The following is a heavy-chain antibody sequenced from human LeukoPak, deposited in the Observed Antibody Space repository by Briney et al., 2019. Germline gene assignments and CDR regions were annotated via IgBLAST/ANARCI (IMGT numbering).Heavy chain of an antibody. V-gene: IGHV1-46*01. J-gene: IGHJ4*02. CDR1: GYTFTSHY. CDR2: INPSGGST. CDR3: AREGPYCSSTSCYGGFDY. D-gene: IGHD2-2*01. Sequence: ASVKVSCKASGYTFTSHYMHWVRQAPEQGLEWMGIINPSGGSTSYAQKFQGRVTMTRDTSTSTVYMELSSLRSEDTAMYYCAREGPYCSSTSCYGGFDYWGQGTLVTVSS.